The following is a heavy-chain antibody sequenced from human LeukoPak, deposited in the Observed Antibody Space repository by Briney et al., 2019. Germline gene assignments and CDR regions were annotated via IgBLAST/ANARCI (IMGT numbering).Heavy chain of an antibody. CDR2: ITGSGGST. CDR1: GFTFYSSA. J-gene: IGHJ4*02. V-gene: IGHV3-23*01. CDR3: AKLTTT. Sequence: GGSLRLSGAASGFTFYSSAMSWVRQAPGKGLEWVSVITGSGGSTYYADSVKGRFTISRDTSNNTLYLQMNSLRADDTAVYYCAKLTTTGGQGTLVTVS. D-gene: IGHD4-17*01.